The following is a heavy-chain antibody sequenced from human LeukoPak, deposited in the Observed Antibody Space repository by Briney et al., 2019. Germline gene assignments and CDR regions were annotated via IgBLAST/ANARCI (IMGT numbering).Heavy chain of an antibody. CDR2: ISAYNGNT. CDR1: GYTFTSYY. CDR3: ARVGYYYDSSGYSLHY. V-gene: IGHV1-18*04. J-gene: IGHJ4*02. D-gene: IGHD3-22*01. Sequence: ASVKVSCKASGYTFTSYYMHWVRQTPGQGLEWMGWISAYNGNTNYAQKLQGRVTTTTDTSTSTAYMELRSLRSDDTAVYYCARVGYYYDSSGYSLHYWGQGTLVTVSS.